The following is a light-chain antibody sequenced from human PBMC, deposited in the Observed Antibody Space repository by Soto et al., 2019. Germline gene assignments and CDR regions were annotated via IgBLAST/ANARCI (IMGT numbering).Light chain of an antibody. CDR1: QSVSSN. V-gene: IGKV3-15*01. Sequence: EIVMTQSPATLSVSPGERATLSCRASQSVSSNLAWYQQKPGQAPRLLIYGASTRATGIPARFSGSGSGTEFTLTISRLQSEDFAFYYCQQYNNWLWTFGQGTKVEIK. J-gene: IGKJ1*01. CDR3: QQYNNWLWT. CDR2: GAS.